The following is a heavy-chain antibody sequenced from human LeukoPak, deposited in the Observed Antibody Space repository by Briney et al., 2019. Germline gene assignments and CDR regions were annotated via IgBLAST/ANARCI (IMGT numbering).Heavy chain of an antibody. Sequence: SETLSLTCAVSVDSLRSYYWSWIRQTPGKGPEWIGFVFPAGGTNYNPSLRSRVAMSVDMSENQFSLKLSSVTAADTAVYYCARSGNYGLGWFDPWGQGTLVTVSS. CDR3: ARSGNYGLGWFDP. J-gene: IGHJ5*02. CDR2: VFPAGGT. V-gene: IGHV4-4*09. D-gene: IGHD3-16*01. CDR1: VDSLRSYY.